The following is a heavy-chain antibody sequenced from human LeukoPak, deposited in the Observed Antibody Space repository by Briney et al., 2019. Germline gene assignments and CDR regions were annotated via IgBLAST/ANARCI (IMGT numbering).Heavy chain of an antibody. CDR1: SYTFTSYD. D-gene: IGHD2-8*01. CDR2: MNPDSGNT. J-gene: IGHJ4*02. V-gene: IGHV1-8*01. Sequence: GASVKVSCKAASYTFTSYDINWVRQAPAQGLEWMRWMNPDSGNTGCAQKFQGRVTMTRNTSINTAYMELGGLTSDDTAIYFCTRGSHRGYCTTSDCYTVDFWGQGTLVSVSS. CDR3: TRGSHRGYCTTSDCYTVDF.